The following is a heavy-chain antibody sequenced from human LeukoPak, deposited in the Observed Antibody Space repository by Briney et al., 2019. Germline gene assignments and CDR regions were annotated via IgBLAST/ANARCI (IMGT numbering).Heavy chain of an antibody. Sequence: SETLSLTCTVSGGSISSSSYYWGWIRQPPGKGLEWIGSIYYSGSTYYNPSLKSRVTISVDTSKNQFSLKLSSVTAADTAVYYCARDCNIFGVVNFLRQNWFDPWGQGTLVTVSS. CDR1: GGSISSSSYY. CDR3: ARDCNIFGVVNFLRQNWFDP. J-gene: IGHJ5*02. D-gene: IGHD3-3*02. V-gene: IGHV4-39*07. CDR2: IYYSGST.